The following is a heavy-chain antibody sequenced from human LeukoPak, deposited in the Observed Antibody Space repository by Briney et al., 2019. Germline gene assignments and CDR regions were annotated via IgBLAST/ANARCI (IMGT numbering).Heavy chain of an antibody. CDR3: AREGDYGGYSYGHVGYFDY. J-gene: IGHJ4*02. CDR2: INHSGST. Sequence: SETLSLTCAVYGGSFSGYYWSWIRQPPGKGLEWIGEINHSGSTNYNPSLKSRVTISVDTSKNQFSLKLSSVTAAGTAVYYCAREGDYGGYSYGHVGYFDYWGQGTLVTASS. V-gene: IGHV4-34*01. CDR1: GGSFSGYY. D-gene: IGHD5-18*01.